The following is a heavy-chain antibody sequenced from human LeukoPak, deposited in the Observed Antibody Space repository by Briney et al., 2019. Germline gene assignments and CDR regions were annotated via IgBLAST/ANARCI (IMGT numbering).Heavy chain of an antibody. Sequence: SETLSLTCAVYGGSFSGYYWSWIRQPPGKGLEWIGEIKHSGSTNYNPSLKSRVTISVDTSKNQFSLKLSSVTAADTAVYYCAKVRSGYLEYYFDYWGQGTLVTVSS. J-gene: IGHJ4*02. D-gene: IGHD3-22*01. V-gene: IGHV4-34*01. CDR1: GGSFSGYY. CDR3: AKVRSGYLEYYFDY. CDR2: IKHSGST.